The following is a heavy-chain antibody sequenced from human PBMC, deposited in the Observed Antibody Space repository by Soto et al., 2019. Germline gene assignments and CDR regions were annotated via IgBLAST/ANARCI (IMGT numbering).Heavy chain of an antibody. CDR2: IKQDGSEK. CDR1: GFTFSSYW. V-gene: IGHV3-7*01. D-gene: IGHD2-2*01. CDR3: ARRPAAMGFGDNPGYFQH. Sequence: EVQLVESGGGLVQPGGSLRLSCAASGFTFSSYWMSWVRQAPGKGLEWVANIKQDGSEKYYADSVKGRFTISRDNAKNSLYLQMNSLRAEDTAVYYCARRPAAMGFGDNPGYFQHWGQGTLVTVSS. J-gene: IGHJ1*01.